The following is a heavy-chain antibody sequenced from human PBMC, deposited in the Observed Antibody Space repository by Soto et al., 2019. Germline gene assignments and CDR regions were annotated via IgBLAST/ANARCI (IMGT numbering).Heavy chain of an antibody. CDR1: GGTFSSYA. J-gene: IGHJ6*02. V-gene: IGHV1-69*13. D-gene: IGHD6-6*01. CDR2: IIPIFGTA. CDR3: ASSAEYSSSGYYYYGMDV. Sequence: ASVKVSCKASGGTFSSYAISWVRQAPGQGLEWMGGIIPIFGTANYAQKFQGRVTITADESTSTAYMELSSLRSEDTAVYYCASSAEYSSSGYYYYGMDVWGQGTTVTVSS.